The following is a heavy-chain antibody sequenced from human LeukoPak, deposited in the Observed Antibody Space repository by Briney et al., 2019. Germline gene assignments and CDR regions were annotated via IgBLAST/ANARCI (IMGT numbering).Heavy chain of an antibody. Sequence: TGGSLRLSCAASGFTFSTYGMNWVRQAPGKGLQWVSYISSTSSTIYYADSVKGRFTISRDNAKNSLYLQMNSLRAEDTALYYCARDRAIFGVVITPGKNWFDPWGQGTLVTVSS. CDR2: ISSTSSTI. V-gene: IGHV3-48*04. J-gene: IGHJ5*02. CDR1: GFTFSTYG. D-gene: IGHD3-3*01. CDR3: ARDRAIFGVVITPGKNWFDP.